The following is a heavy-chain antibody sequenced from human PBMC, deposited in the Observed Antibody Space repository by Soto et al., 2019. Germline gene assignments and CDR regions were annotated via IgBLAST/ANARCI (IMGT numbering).Heavy chain of an antibody. CDR3: AKDQDYGDYLFDY. CDR2: ISGSGGST. J-gene: IGHJ4*02. CDR1: GVTFSSFA. D-gene: IGHD4-17*01. Sequence: PVGLLRLSCAVSGVTFSSFAISCVRKAPGKGLEWVSAISGSGGSTYYADSVKGRFTISRDNSKNTLYLQMNSLRAEDTAVYYCAKDQDYGDYLFDYWGQGTLVTVSS. V-gene: IGHV3-23*01.